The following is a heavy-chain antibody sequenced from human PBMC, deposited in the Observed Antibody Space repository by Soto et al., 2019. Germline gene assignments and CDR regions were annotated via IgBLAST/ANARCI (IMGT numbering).Heavy chain of an antibody. CDR2: IILIFGTT. V-gene: IGHV1-69*01. Sequence: QVQLVQSGAEVKKPGSSVKVSCKASGGIFTRYDIRWVRQAPGQGLEWMGAIILIFGTTNYAQKFQGRVKIYAGASTRTAYMELAKPRSEDTAIYYCAINEGRDVSNFDYWGQGTLVTVSS. J-gene: IGHJ4*02. CDR3: AINEGRDVSNFDY. D-gene: IGHD2-15*01. CDR1: GGIFTRYD.